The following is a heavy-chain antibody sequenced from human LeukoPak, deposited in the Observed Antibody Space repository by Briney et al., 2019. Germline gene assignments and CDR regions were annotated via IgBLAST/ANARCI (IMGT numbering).Heavy chain of an antibody. D-gene: IGHD3-16*01. CDR1: GGSFSGYY. Sequence: SETLSLTWAVYGGSFSGYYWSWIRQPPGKGLEWIGEINHSGSTNYNPSLKSRVTISVDTSKNQFSLKLNSVTAADTAVYYCAIAYGDLIPYFDYWGQGTLVTVSS. V-gene: IGHV4-34*01. J-gene: IGHJ4*02. CDR3: AIAYGDLIPYFDY. CDR2: INHSGST.